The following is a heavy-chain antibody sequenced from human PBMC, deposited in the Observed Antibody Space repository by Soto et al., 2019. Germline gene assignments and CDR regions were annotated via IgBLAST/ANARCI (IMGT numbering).Heavy chain of an antibody. J-gene: IGHJ3*02. V-gene: IGHV1-69*13. Sequence: ASVKVSCKASGGTFSSYAISWVRQAPGQGLEWMGGIIPIFGTANYAQKFQGRVTITADESTSTAYMELSSLRSEDTAVYYCAREDGSYMFGAFDIWGQGTMVTVSS. CDR2: IIPIFGTA. CDR3: AREDGSYMFGAFDI. CDR1: GGTFSSYA. D-gene: IGHD1-26*01.